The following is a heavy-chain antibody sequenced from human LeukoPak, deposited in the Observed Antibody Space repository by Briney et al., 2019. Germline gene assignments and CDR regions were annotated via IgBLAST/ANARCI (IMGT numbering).Heavy chain of an antibody. CDR2: IYASGST. V-gene: IGHV4-4*07. CDR3: ARAYYYDSSGSNIRVDAFDI. Sequence: SETLSLTCTVSGGSISSYYWSWIRQPAGKGLEWIGRIYASGSTNYNPSLKSRVTMSVDTSKNQFSLKLSSVTAADTAVYYCARAYYYDSSGSNIRVDAFDIWGQGTMVTVFS. J-gene: IGHJ3*02. D-gene: IGHD3-22*01. CDR1: GGSISSYY.